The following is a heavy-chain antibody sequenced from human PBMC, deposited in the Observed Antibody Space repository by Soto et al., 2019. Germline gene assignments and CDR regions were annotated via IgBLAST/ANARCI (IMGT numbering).Heavy chain of an antibody. J-gene: IGHJ6*02. CDR1: GYTFTSYA. CDR2: INAGNGNT. Sequence: ASVKVSCKASGYTFTSYAMHWVRQAPGQRLEWMGWINAGNGNTKYSQKFQGRVTITRDTSASTAYMELSSLRPEDTAVYYCAREQEVVPAAIPYYYYGMDVWGQGTTVTVSS. V-gene: IGHV1-3*01. CDR3: AREQEVVPAAIPYYYYGMDV. D-gene: IGHD2-2*01.